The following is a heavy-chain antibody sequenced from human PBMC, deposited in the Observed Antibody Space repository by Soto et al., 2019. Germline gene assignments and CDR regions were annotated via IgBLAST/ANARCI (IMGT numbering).Heavy chain of an antibody. CDR2: IWYDGSNK. V-gene: IGHV3-33*01. J-gene: IGHJ6*02. Sequence: QVQLVESGGGVVQPGRSLRLSCAASGFTFSSYGMHWVRQAPGKGLEWVAVIWYDGSNKYYADSVKGPFTISRDNSKNTLYLQMNSLRAEDTAVYYCARDSQLWLGHYYYGMDVWGQGTTVTVSS. D-gene: IGHD5-18*01. CDR1: GFTFSSYG. CDR3: ARDSQLWLGHYYYGMDV.